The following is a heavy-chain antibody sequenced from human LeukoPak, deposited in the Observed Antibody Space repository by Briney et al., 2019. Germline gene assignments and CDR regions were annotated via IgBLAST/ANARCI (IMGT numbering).Heavy chain of an antibody. D-gene: IGHD3-10*01. J-gene: IGHJ5*02. CDR2: NVPSGVT. V-gene: IGHV4-61*02. Sequence: SETLSLTCTVSGDSVSNDVYYWTWIRQPAGKGLEWIGRNVPSGVTRYNPSFEGRLTISVDTAKNQFSLKLTSMTAADTAVYYCARDRGSTTARGVPSWFDPWGQGTLVTVSS. CDR1: GDSVSNDVYY. CDR3: ARDRGSTTARGVPSWFDP.